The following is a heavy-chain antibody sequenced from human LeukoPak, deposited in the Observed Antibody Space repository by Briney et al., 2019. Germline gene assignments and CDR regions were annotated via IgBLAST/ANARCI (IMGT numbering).Heavy chain of an antibody. V-gene: IGHV4-34*01. D-gene: IGHD6-13*01. CDR3: ARLGAAGPNWFDP. CDR2: INHSGST. CDR1: GGSFSGYY. Sequence: PSETLSLTCAVYGGSFSGYYWSWIRQPPGKGLEWIGEINHSGSTNYNPSLKSRVTTSVDTSKNQFSLKLSSVTAADTAVYYCARLGAAGPNWFDPWGQGNLVTVSS. J-gene: IGHJ5*02.